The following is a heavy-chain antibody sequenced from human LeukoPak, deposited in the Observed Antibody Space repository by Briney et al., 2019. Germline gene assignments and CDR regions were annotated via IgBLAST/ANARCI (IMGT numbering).Heavy chain of an antibody. J-gene: IGHJ3*02. CDR2: IYYSGST. Sequence: SETLSLTCTVSGGSISSSSYYWGWIRQPPGKGLEWIGSIYYSGSTYYNPSLKSRVTISVDTSKNQFSLKLSSVPAADTAVYYCARHASGSYSHDAFDIWGQGTMVTVSS. V-gene: IGHV4-39*01. CDR3: ARHASGSYSHDAFDI. D-gene: IGHD1-26*01. CDR1: GGSISSSSYY.